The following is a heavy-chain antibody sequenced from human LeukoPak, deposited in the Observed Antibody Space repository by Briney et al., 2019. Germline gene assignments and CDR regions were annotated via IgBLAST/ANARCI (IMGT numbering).Heavy chain of an antibody. J-gene: IGHJ4*02. D-gene: IGHD5-24*01. CDR1: GYIFISYY. Sequence: GASVKVSCKASGYIFISYYIHWVRQAPGQGLEWMGVINPSDGSTNYAQKFQGRVTMTRDTSTRTIYMQLSSLRSEDTAVYYCARDAAREFDYWGQGALVTVSS. CDR3: ARDAAREFDY. CDR2: INPSDGST. V-gene: IGHV1-46*01.